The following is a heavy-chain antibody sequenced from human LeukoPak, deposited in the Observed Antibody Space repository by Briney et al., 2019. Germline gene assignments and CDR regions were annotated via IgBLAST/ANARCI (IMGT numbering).Heavy chain of an antibody. V-gene: IGHV3-21*01. D-gene: IGHD6-25*01. CDR2: ISTVSSYI. CDR1: GFTFSSYS. Sequence: PGGPLRLSCAASGFTFSSYSINWVRQAPGKGLEWVSSISTVSSYIYYADSVKGRFTISRDNAKNSLYLQMNSLRAEDTAVFYCARDRSPIAADGMDVWGRGTTVTVSS. J-gene: IGHJ6*02. CDR3: ARDRSPIAADGMDV.